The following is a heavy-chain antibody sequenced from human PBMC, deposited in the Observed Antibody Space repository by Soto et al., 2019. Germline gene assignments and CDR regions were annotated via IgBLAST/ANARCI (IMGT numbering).Heavy chain of an antibody. V-gene: IGHV1-24*01. J-gene: IGHJ6*02. CDR2: FDPEDGET. CDR3: AAGLGGYDYEPYYYYGMDV. Sequence: ASVKVSCKVSGYTLTELSMHWVRQAPGKGLEWMGGFDPEDGETIYAQKFQGRVTMTEDTSTDTAYMELSSLRSEDTAVYYCAAGLGGYDYEPYYYYGMDVWGQGTTVTVSS. D-gene: IGHD5-12*01. CDR1: GYTLTELS.